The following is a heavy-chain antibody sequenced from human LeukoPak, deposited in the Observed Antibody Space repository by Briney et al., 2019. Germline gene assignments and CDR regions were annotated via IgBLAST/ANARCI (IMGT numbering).Heavy chain of an antibody. CDR3: ARDRNGSGYYLNWFDP. V-gene: IGHV4-39*07. J-gene: IGHJ5*02. CDR1: GGSISSSSYY. Sequence: PSETLSLTCTVSGGSISSSSYYWGWIRQPPGKGLEWIGSIYYSGSTYYNPSLKSRVTISVDTSKNQFSLKLSSVTAADTAVYYCARDRNGSGYYLNWFDPWGQGTLVTVSS. CDR2: IYYSGST. D-gene: IGHD3-22*01.